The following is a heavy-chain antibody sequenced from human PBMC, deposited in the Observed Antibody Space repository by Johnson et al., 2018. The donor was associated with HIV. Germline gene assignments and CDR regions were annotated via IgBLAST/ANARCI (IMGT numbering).Heavy chain of an antibody. V-gene: IGHV3-30*18. Sequence: QVQLVESGGGVVQPGRSLRLSCTASAFTFSNYCMHWVRQAPGKGLEWVALISYDGNNKYYADSVKGLFNISRDNSKKTQYLQMNSLRVEDTGLYYCAKAYCPGCDAFDVWGHGTMVTVAS. D-gene: IGHD2-21*01. J-gene: IGHJ3*01. CDR3: AKAYCPGCDAFDV. CDR2: ISYDGNNK. CDR1: AFTFSNYC.